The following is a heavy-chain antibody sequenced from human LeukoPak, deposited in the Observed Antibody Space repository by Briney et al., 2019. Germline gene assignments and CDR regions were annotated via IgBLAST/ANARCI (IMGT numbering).Heavy chain of an antibody. CDR2: FDPEDGET. Sequence: ASVKVSCKVSGYTLTELSMHWVRQAPGKGLEWMGGFDPEDGETIYAQKFQGRVTMTEDTSTDTAYMELSSLRSEDTAVYFCARGVSSGTYYKSHYYYYMDVWGKGTSVTISS. D-gene: IGHD3-10*01. CDR1: GYTLTELS. V-gene: IGHV1-24*01. CDR3: ARGVSSGTYYKSHYYYYMDV. J-gene: IGHJ6*03.